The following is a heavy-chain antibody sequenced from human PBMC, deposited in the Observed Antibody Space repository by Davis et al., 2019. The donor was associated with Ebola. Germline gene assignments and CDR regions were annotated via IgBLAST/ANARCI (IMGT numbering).Heavy chain of an antibody. CDR1: EFTFSSYW. J-gene: IGHJ4*02. CDR3: AKGYDYYDSSIDY. D-gene: IGHD3-22*01. CDR2: ISSSGSTI. Sequence: GEFLKISCAASEFTFSSYWMHWVRQAPGKGLEWVSYISSSGSTIYYADSVKGQFTISRDNAKNSLYLQMNSLRAEDTAVYYCAKGYDYYDSSIDYWGQGTLVTVSS. V-gene: IGHV3-11*04.